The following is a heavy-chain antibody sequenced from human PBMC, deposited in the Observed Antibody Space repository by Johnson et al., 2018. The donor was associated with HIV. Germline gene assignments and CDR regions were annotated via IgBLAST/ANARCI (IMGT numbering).Heavy chain of an antibody. D-gene: IGHD3-10*01. CDR1: GFTFDDYA. Sequence: VQLVESGGGLVQPGRSLRLSCAASGFTFDDYAMHWVRQAPGKGLEWVSGISWNSGSIGYADSVKGRFTISRDNAKNSLYLQMNSLRAEDTAVYYCARTSSGSRNAFDIWGQGTMVTVSS. CDR3: ARTSSGSRNAFDI. J-gene: IGHJ3*02. CDR2: ISWNSGSI. V-gene: IGHV3-9*01.